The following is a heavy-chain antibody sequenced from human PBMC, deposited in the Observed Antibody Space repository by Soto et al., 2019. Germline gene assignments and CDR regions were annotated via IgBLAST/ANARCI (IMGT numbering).Heavy chain of an antibody. V-gene: IGHV3-72*01. CDR2: TRNKANSYTT. CDR3: ARVELATKVLDY. J-gene: IGHJ4*02. D-gene: IGHD5-12*01. CDR1: GFTFSDHY. Sequence: SLRLSCAASGFTFSDHYMDWVRQAPGKGLEWVGRTRNKANSYTTEYAASVKGRFTISRDDSKNSLYLQMNSLKTEDTAVYYCARVELATKVLDYWGQGTLVTVSS.